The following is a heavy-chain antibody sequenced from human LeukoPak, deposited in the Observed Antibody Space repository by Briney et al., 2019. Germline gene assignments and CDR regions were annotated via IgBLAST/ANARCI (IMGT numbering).Heavy chain of an antibody. D-gene: IGHD6-19*01. J-gene: IGHJ4*02. Sequence: PGRSLRLSCAASGFTSSSYAMHWVRQAPGKGLEWVAVISYDGSNKYYADSVKGRFTISRDNSKNTLYLQMNSLRAEDTAVYYCASSGWYLFLDYWGQGTLVTVSS. CDR1: GFTSSSYA. CDR3: ASSGWYLFLDY. CDR2: ISYDGSNK. V-gene: IGHV3-30-3*01.